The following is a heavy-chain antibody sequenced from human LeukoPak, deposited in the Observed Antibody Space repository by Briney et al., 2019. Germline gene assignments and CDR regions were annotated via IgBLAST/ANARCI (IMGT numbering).Heavy chain of an antibody. J-gene: IGHJ4*02. CDR3: ARDSTSWYDILDY. Sequence: ASVKVSCKASGYTFISYGISWVRQAPGQGLEWMGWISTSNGNTNYAQKLQGRVTMTTDASRSTAYMELRSLRSDDTAVYYCARDSTSWYDILDYWGQGTLVTVSS. CDR2: ISTSNGNT. CDR1: GYTFISYG. V-gene: IGHV1-18*01. D-gene: IGHD6-13*01.